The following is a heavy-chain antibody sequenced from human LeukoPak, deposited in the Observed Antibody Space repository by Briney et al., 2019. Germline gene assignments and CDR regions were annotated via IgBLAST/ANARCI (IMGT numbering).Heavy chain of an antibody. V-gene: IGHV3-48*01. CDR1: GFTFSSYS. D-gene: IGHD3-3*01. CDR3: ARVGLFWSGYYMFDY. CDR2: ISSSSTI. J-gene: IGHJ4*02. Sequence: GGSLRLSCAASGFTFSSYSMNWVRQAPGKGLEWVSYISSSSTIYYADSVKGRFTISRDNAKNSLYLQMNSLRAEDTAVYYCARVGLFWSGYYMFDYWGQGTLVTVSS.